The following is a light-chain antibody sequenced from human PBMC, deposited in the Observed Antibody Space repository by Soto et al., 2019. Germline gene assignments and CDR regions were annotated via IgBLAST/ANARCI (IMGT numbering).Light chain of an antibody. CDR2: GAS. CDR3: QQYSSLWT. Sequence: EIVLTQSPGTLSLSPGERATLSCRTSQSVSNNYLAWYQQKPGQAPRLLIYGASSRATGIPDRFSGSGSGTDFTLSISRLGPEDFAVYYCQQYSSLWTFGQGTKVDIK. V-gene: IGKV3-20*01. J-gene: IGKJ1*01. CDR1: QSVSNNY.